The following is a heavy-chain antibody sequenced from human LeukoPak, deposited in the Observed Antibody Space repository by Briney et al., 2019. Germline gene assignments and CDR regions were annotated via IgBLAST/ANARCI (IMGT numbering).Heavy chain of an antibody. CDR1: GGSISSDNW. V-gene: IGHV4-4*02. J-gene: IGHJ5*02. D-gene: IGHD6-13*01. CDR3: ARGEAAAGSWWFDP. CDR2: IYHSGST. Sequence: SETPSLTCAVSGGSISSDNWWSWVRQPPGKGLEWIGEIYHSGSTNYNPSLKSRVTISVDKSKNQFSLKLSSVTAADTAVYYCARGEAAAGSWWFDPWGQGTLVTVSS.